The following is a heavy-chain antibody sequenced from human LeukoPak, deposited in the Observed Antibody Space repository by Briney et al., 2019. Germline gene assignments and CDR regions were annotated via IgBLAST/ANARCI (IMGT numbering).Heavy chain of an antibody. CDR2: INHSGST. CDR1: GGSFSGYY. CDR3: AGRLLVVPAAPWWLDP. J-gene: IGHJ5*02. V-gene: IGHV4-34*01. Sequence: SETLSLTCAVYGGSFSGYYWSWIRQPPGKGLEWIGEINHSGSTNYNPSPKSRVTISVDTSKNQFSLKLSSVTAADTAVYYCAGRLLVVPAAPWWLDPWGQGTLVTVSS. D-gene: IGHD2-2*01.